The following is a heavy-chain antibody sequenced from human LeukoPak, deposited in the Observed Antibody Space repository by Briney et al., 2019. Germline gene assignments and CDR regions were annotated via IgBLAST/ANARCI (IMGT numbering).Heavy chain of an antibody. V-gene: IGHV3-7*01. Sequence: PGGSLRLSCAASGFTFSSYWMNWVRRAPGKGLEWVANIKRDGNEKNYVDSVRGRFSISRDNAENSLYLQMDSLRAEDTAVYYCAKEGAYPIITYDSWGQGALVTVSS. J-gene: IGHJ5*01. D-gene: IGHD3-10*01. CDR1: GFTFSSYW. CDR2: IKRDGNEK. CDR3: AKEGAYPIITYDS.